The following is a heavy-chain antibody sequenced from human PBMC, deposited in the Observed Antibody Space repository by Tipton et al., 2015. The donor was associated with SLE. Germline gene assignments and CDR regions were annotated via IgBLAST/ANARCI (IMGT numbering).Heavy chain of an antibody. V-gene: IGHV4-59*11. CDR3: AGFGDIVVVPAAIKGVWFDP. D-gene: IGHD2-2*01. Sequence: TLSLTCTVSGGSISSHYWSWIRQPPGKGLEWIGYIYYSGSTNYNPSLKSRVTISVDTSKNQFSLKLSSVTAADTAVYYCAGFGDIVVVPAAIKGVWFDPWGQGTLVTVSS. CDR1: GGSISSHY. CDR2: IYYSGST. J-gene: IGHJ5*02.